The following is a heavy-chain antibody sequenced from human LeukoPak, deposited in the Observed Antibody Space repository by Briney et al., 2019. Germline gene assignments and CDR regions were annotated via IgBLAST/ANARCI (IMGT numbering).Heavy chain of an antibody. D-gene: IGHD3-22*01. V-gene: IGHV3-11*01. CDR1: GFTFSDYY. CDR3: ARDHHYDSSGYYGH. Sequence: GGSLRLSCAASGFTFSDYYMSWIRQAPGKGLEWVLYISSSGSTIYYADSVKGRFTISRDNAKNSLYLQMNSLRAEDTAVYYCARDHHYDSSGYYGHWGQGTLVTVSS. CDR2: ISSSGSTI. J-gene: IGHJ4*02.